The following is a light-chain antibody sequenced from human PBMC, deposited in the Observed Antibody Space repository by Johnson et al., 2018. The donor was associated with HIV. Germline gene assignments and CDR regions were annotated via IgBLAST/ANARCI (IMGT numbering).Light chain of an antibody. V-gene: IGLV1-51*01. CDR3: GTWENSLGTGGV. J-gene: IGLJ1*01. CDR1: SSNIGNNY. Sequence: QSVLTQPPSVSAAPGQKVTISCSGSSSNIGNNYVSWYQQLPETAPKLLIYDNNKRPSGIPDRFSGSKSGTSATLGITGLQTGDEADYYCGTWENSLGTGGVFVTGTKVTVL. CDR2: DNN.